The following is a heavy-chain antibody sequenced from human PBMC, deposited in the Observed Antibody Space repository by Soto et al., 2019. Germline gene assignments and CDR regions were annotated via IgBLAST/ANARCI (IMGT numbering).Heavy chain of an antibody. V-gene: IGHV3-11*01. CDR3: ARDQRSAAVDYFDY. CDR1: GFTFSDYY. D-gene: IGHD6-19*01. CDR2: ISSSGSTI. Sequence: GGSLRLSCAASGFTFSDYYMSWIRQAPGKGLEWVSYISSSGSTIYYADSVKGRFTISRDNAKNSLYLQMNSLRAEDTAVYYCARDQRSAAVDYFDYWGQGTLVTVSS. J-gene: IGHJ4*02.